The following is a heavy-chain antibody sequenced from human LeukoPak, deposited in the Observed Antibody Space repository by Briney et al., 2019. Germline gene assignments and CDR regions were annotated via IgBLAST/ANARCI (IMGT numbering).Heavy chain of an antibody. V-gene: IGHV3-23*01. CDR2: ISSGSDYT. CDR3: AKIGVIGKWYYDI. Sequence: GGSLRLSCAASGFSFSSHGMSWVRQAPGKGAEWVSRISSGSDYTFYADSVKGRFIVYRDNSKNTLYLQMYSLKAGDTAVYYCAKIGVIGKWYYDIWGRGTLVTVSS. J-gene: IGHJ2*01. D-gene: IGHD3-10*01. CDR1: GFSFSSHG.